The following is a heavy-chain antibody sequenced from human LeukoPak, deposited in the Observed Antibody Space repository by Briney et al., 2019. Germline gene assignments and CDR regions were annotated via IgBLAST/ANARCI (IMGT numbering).Heavy chain of an antibody. J-gene: IGHJ3*02. V-gene: IGHV1-69*06. Sequence: AASVKVSCKASGGTFSSYAISWVRQAPGQGLEWMGGIIPIFGTANYAQKFQGRVTITADKSTSIAYMELSSLRSEDTAVYYCARKDLGIAVAGDAFDIWGQGTMVTVSS. CDR1: GGTFSSYA. CDR3: ARKDLGIAVAGDAFDI. CDR2: IIPIFGTA. D-gene: IGHD6-19*01.